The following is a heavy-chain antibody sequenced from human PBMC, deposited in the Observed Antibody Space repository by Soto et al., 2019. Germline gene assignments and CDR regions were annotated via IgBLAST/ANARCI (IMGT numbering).Heavy chain of an antibody. CDR2: ISGSGGST. CDR3: AKDLAIRYSSGWYPGGYAFDI. V-gene: IGHV3-23*01. CDR1: GFTFSSYA. Sequence: GGSLRLSCAASGFTFSSYAMSWVRQAPGKGLEWVSAISGSGGSTYYADSVKGRFTISRDNSKNTLYLQMNSLRAEDTAVYYCAKDLAIRYSSGWYPGGYAFDIWGQGTMVTVSS. D-gene: IGHD6-19*01. J-gene: IGHJ3*02.